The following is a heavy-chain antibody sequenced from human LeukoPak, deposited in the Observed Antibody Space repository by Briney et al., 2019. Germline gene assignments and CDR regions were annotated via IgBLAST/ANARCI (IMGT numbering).Heavy chain of an antibody. J-gene: IGHJ4*02. CDR2: ISGSGGST. CDR1: GFTFSSYA. CDR3: ARRAYYDFWSNTPFDY. V-gene: IGHV3-23*01. D-gene: IGHD3-3*01. Sequence: PGGSLRLSCAASGFTFSSYAMSWVRQAPGKGLEWVSAISGSGGSTYYADSVKGRFTISRDNSKNTLYLQMNSLRAEDTAVYYCARRAYYDFWSNTPFDYWGQGTLVTVSS.